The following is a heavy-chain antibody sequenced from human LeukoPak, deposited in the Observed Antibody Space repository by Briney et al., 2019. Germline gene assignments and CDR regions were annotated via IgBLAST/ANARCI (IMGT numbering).Heavy chain of an antibody. CDR3: ARDPGDRPVAFDI. Sequence: ASVKVPCKASGYTFTGYGISWVRQAPGQGLEWMGWISAYNGNTNYAQKLQGRVTMTTDTSTSTAYMELRSLRSDDTAVYHCARDPGDRPVAFDIWGQGTMVTVSS. J-gene: IGHJ3*02. CDR2: ISAYNGNT. D-gene: IGHD1-14*01. CDR1: GYTFTGYG. V-gene: IGHV1-18*01.